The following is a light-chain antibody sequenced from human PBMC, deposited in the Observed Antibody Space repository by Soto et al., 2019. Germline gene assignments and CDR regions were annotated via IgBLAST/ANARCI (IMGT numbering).Light chain of an antibody. CDR1: SSNIGAGYD. CDR2: GNS. V-gene: IGLV1-40*01. CDR3: QSYDSSLSAVV. J-gene: IGLJ2*01. Sequence: QAVVTQPPSVSGAPGQRVTISCTGSSSNIGAGYDVHWYQQLPGTAPKLLIYGNSNRPSGVPDRFSGSKSGTSASLAITGLQAEDEVDYYCQSYDSSLSAVVFGGGTKVTVL.